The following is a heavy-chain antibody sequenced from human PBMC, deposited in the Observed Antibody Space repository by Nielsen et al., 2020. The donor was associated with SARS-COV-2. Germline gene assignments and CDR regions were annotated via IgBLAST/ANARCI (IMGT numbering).Heavy chain of an antibody. D-gene: IGHD2-2*01. J-gene: IGHJ4*02. V-gene: IGHV1-69*13. CDR2: IIPFFRST. Sequence: SVKVSCKASGGTFTGYVFSWVPQAPGQGLDWMGGIIPFFRSTNYARKFQGRITITADESTSTLYMELSSLRSEDTAVYYCARADCSAASCYEGVWDYWGQGTLVTVSS. CDR1: GGTFTGYV. CDR3: ARADCSAASCYEGVWDY.